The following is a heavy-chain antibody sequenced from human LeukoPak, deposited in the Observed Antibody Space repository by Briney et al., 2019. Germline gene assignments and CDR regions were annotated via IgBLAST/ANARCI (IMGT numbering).Heavy chain of an antibody. CDR1: GYTFTGYY. J-gene: IGHJ4*02. CDR3: VREGSSWSY. CDR2: INPNSGDI. V-gene: IGHV1-2*06. Sequence: ASVKVSSKASGYTFTGYYMQWGRQAPGRGVEWMGRINPNSGDIDYAQKFQGRVTMTRDTSISTGYMELSRLTSDDTAVYYCVREGSSWSYWGQGTLVTVPS. D-gene: IGHD6-13*01.